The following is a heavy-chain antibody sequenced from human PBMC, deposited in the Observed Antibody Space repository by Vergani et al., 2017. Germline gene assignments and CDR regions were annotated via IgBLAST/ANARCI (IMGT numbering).Heavy chain of an antibody. CDR2: INPKSGGT. Sequence: QVQLVQSGPEVEKPGASVRVSCKASGYTFTAFYIHWVRQAPGQGLEWMGWINPKSGGTEYAPNFQGRVTFTRDTSNRTVYMELSGLRSEDTAVYYCGRWDLLPRYMDVWGTGTTVTVSS. J-gene: IGHJ6*03. CDR3: GRWDLLPRYMDV. V-gene: IGHV1-2*02. D-gene: IGHD1-26*01. CDR1: GYTFTAFY.